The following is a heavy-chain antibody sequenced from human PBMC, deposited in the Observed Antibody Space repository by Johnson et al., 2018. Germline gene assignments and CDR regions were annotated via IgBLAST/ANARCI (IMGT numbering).Heavy chain of an antibody. CDR3: ARVYGDYYYYYGLDV. CDR2: IYCCGRGST. V-gene: IGHV4-59*01. CDR1: GGSIISYY. J-gene: IGHJ6*02. D-gene: IGHD4-17*01. Sequence: QVQLVETGPGLVKPSETLSLTCTVSGGSIISYYWSWIRQSPGKGLEWIGYIYCCGRGSTEYNPSLKIRVTIAVDTSKSQSSLRLSSVTAAEPAMYYCARVYGDYYYYYGLDVWGQGTTVTVSS.